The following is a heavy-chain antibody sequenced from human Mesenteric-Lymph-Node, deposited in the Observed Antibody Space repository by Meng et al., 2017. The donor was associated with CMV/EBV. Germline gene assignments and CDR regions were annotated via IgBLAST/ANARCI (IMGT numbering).Heavy chain of an antibody. CDR1: GFTFSSYA. J-gene: IGHJ4*02. D-gene: IGHD3-3*01. CDR2: IYSGGSST. CDR3: TKGEGSDFWSGYYPDS. V-gene: IGHV3-23*03. Sequence: GESLKISCAASGFTFSSYAMSWVRQAPGKGLEWVSVIYSGGSSTYYADSVKGRFTISRDNSKNTLTLQMNSVRPEDTAIYYCTKGEGSDFWSGYYPDSWGQGTLVTVSS.